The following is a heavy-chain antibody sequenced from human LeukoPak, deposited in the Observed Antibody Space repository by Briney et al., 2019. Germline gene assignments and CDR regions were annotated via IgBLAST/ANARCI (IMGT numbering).Heavy chain of an antibody. Sequence: GGSLRLSCEASGFTFNNYALAWVRQAPGKGLEWVASIRQDGGEKSYVDSVKGRFTISRDNTKSSLYLQINSLRAEDTAVYYCARDGTAAGLYFDLWGQGTLVTVSS. V-gene: IGHV3-7*01. CDR3: ARDGTAAGLYFDL. CDR2: IRQDGGEK. J-gene: IGHJ4*01. CDR1: GFTFNNYA. D-gene: IGHD6-13*01.